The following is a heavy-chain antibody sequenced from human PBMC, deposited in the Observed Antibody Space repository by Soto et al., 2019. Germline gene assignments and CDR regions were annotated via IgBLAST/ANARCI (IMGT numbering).Heavy chain of an antibody. CDR1: GFTFSSYA. CDR2: ISYDGSNK. J-gene: IGHJ6*02. Sequence: GGSLRLSCAASGFTFSSYAMHWVRQAPGKGLEWVAVISYDGSNKYYADSVKGRFTISRDNSKNTLYLQMNSLRAEDTAVYYCARDLRGSAIDYYYYGMDVWGQGTTVTVSS. CDR3: ARDLRGSAIDYYYYGMDV. D-gene: IGHD2-2*01. V-gene: IGHV3-30-3*01.